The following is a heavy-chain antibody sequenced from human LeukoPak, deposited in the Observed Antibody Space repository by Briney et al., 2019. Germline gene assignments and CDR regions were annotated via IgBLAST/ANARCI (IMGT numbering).Heavy chain of an antibody. V-gene: IGHV4-59*01. J-gene: IGHJ4*01. D-gene: IGHD6-13*01. CDR3: TRDLWGAGGTNY. CDR1: GASISNYY. CDR2: VYYSGGT. Sequence: KPSETLSLTCTVSGASISNYYWRWIRQPPGKGLEWIGYVYYSGGTNYNPSLKSRVTISVDTSKKQFSLHLNSVTAADTAVYYCTRDLWGAGGTNYWGHGTLVTVSS.